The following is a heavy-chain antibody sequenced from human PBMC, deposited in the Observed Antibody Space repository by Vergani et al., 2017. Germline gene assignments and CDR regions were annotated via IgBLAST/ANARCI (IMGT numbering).Heavy chain of an antibody. J-gene: IGHJ6*03. Sequence: QVQLVQSGAEVKKPGSSVKVSCKASGGTFSSYAISWVRQAPGQGLEWMGGIIPIFGTANYAQKFQGRVTITADESTSTAYMELSSLGSEDTAVYYCASGYCSSTSCYRVGGYYYYYMDVWGKGP. V-gene: IGHV1-69*01. CDR3: ASGYCSSTSCYRVGGYYYYYMDV. CDR1: GGTFSSYA. CDR2: IIPIFGTA. D-gene: IGHD2-2*01.